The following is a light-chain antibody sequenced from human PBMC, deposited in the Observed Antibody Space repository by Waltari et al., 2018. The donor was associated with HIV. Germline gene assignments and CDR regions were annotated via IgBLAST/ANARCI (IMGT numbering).Light chain of an antibody. Sequence: QSALTQPAPVPGSPGQSLAISCSGTSSDVGASASVYWYPQHPGEAPPLNLYEVNRRPSGISNRFSGSKSGNTASLTISGLQVEDEAHYYCSSYSASGTLVLFGGGTRLTVL. CDR3: SSYSASGTLVL. J-gene: IGLJ2*01. CDR1: SSDVGASAS. V-gene: IGLV2-14*01. CDR2: EVN.